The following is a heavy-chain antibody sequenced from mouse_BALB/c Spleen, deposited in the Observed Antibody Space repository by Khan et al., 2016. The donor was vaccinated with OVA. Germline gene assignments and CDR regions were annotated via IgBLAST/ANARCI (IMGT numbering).Heavy chain of an antibody. CDR2: INPRSGYT. Sequence: QVQLQQSGAELARPGASVRMSCKASGYTFTSNTMHWVKQRPGQGLEWIGYINPRSGYTNYNQNFKDKATLTADKSSSTAYMQLSSLTSEDSAVYYCARRTTGYTMDHWGQGTSVTVSS. J-gene: IGHJ4*01. D-gene: IGHD2-14*01. CDR3: ARRTTGYTMDH. CDR1: GYTFTSNT. V-gene: IGHV1-4*01.